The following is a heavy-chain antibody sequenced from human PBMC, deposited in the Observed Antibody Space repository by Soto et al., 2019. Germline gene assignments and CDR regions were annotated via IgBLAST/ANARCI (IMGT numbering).Heavy chain of an antibody. V-gene: IGHV4-39*01. CDR2: MYYNGNT. CDR1: GGSFTSTNYF. D-gene: IGHD6-19*01. Sequence: SETLSLTCTVSGGSFTSTNYFWGWIRQPPGKGLEWIGYMYYNGNTFYSPSLKSRVTISVDTSKSQFSLDLKSVTAADTAIYYCARRTVNIRTFYSGLKTHCFDYWGQGAPVTVSS. J-gene: IGHJ4*02. CDR3: ARRTVNIRTFYSGLKTHCFDY.